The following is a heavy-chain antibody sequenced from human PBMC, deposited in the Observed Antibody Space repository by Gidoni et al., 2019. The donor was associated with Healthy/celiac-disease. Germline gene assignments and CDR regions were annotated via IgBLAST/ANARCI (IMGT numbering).Heavy chain of an antibody. CDR3: AKDGAYGDYGFAFDY. CDR1: GFTVTSYA. Sequence: VQLIEPGGGVVQPGGSLRHSCAPYGFTVTSYARSWVRQAPGKGLEWGSASSGSGGRTYYADSVKGRFTIAIENSKNTLYLKMNSLGAEDTAVYFCAKDGAYGDYGFAFDYWGQGTMVTVSS. CDR2: SSGSGGRT. V-gene: IGHV3-23*01. D-gene: IGHD4-17*01. J-gene: IGHJ4*02.